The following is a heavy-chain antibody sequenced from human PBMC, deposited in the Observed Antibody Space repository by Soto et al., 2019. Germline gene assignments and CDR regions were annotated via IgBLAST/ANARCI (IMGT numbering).Heavy chain of an antibody. Sequence: PGGSLRLSCAASGFSFNSHSMHWVRRAPGKGLEWVAVISYDGTNKYYADFVKGRFTISRDNSKNTLYLQMISLRAEDTAVYYCAKSFYDKSGYYGLLDYWGQGTLVTVS. V-gene: IGHV3-30*18. CDR2: ISYDGTNK. CDR1: GFSFNSHS. CDR3: AKSFYDKSGYYGLLDY. J-gene: IGHJ4*02. D-gene: IGHD3-22*01.